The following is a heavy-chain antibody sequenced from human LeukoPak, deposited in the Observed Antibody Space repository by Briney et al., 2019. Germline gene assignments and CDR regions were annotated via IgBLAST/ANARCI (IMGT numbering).Heavy chain of an antibody. CDR2: ISGSGGST. V-gene: IGHV3-23*01. J-gene: IGHJ4*02. CDR1: GFTFSSYA. Sequence: GGSLRLSCAASGFTFSSYAMSWVRQAPGEGLEWVSAISGSGGSTYYADSVKGRFTISRDNSKNTLYLQMNSLRAEDTAVYYCAKFLHDFWSASDYWGQGTLVTVSS. CDR3: AKFLHDFWSASDY. D-gene: IGHD3-3*01.